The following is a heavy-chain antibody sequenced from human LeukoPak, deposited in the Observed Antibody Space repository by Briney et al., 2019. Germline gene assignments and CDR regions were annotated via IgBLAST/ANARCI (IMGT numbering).Heavy chain of an antibody. V-gene: IGHV3-30*03. CDR2: ISYDGSNK. CDR1: GFTFSSYG. J-gene: IGHJ4*02. Sequence: GSLRLSCAASGFTFSSYGMHWVRQAPGKGLEWVAVISYDGSNKYYADSVKGRFTISRDNSKNTLYLQMNSLRAEDTAVYYCATLAAAGLSYDYWGQGTLVTVSS. CDR3: ATLAAAGLSYDY. D-gene: IGHD6-13*01.